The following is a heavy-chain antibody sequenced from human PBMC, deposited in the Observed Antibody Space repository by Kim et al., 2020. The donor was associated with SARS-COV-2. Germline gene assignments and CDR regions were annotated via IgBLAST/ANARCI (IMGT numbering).Heavy chain of an antibody. V-gene: IGHV3-23*01. CDR3: ARDRFRGGEGPTI. J-gene: IGHJ1*01. Sequence: GGSLRLSCAASGFTFSNFAMSWVRQAPGKGLEWVSGISGSGGSAYYADSVKGRVTISRDNSKSKLYVQMDSLRAEDTAIYFCARDRFRGGEGPTICGQG. CDR1: GFTFSNFA. CDR2: ISGSGGSA. D-gene: IGHD2-15*01.